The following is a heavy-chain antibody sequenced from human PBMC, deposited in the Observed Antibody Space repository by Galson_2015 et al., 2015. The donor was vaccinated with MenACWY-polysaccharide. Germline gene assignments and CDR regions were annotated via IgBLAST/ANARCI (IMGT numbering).Heavy chain of an antibody. V-gene: IGHV3-23*01. Sequence: SLRLSCAASAFTFSSYAMSWVRQAPGKGLEWVSAISNSSGSTYYADSVKGRFTISRDNSKNTLYLQMNSLRAEDTAVYYCAKGRFGYNWNDMGDYWGQGTLVTVSS. CDR2: ISNSSGST. J-gene: IGHJ4*02. CDR3: AKGRFGYNWNDMGDY. D-gene: IGHD1-20*01. CDR1: AFTFSSYA.